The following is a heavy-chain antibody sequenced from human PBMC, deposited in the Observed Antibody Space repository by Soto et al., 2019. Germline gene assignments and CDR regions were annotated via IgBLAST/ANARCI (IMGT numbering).Heavy chain of an antibody. CDR3: ARGRPRTFDY. CDR2: IHYSGST. V-gene: IGHV4-61*01. Sequence: SETLSLPCPVSGGSVSSGSYYWSWIRQPPGKGLEWIGYIHYSGSTNYNPSLKSRVTISVDTSKNQFSLKLSSVTAADTAVYYCARGRPRTFDYWGQGTLVTVSS. J-gene: IGHJ4*02. CDR1: GGSVSSGSYY.